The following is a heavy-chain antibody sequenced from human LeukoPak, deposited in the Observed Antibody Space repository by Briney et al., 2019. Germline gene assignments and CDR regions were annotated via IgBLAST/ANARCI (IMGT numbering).Heavy chain of an antibody. V-gene: IGHV4-59*11. CDR1: GDSITSHY. Sequence: SETLFLTCTVSGDSITSHYWNWIRQTPGKGLEWIGYIYHTGSTNYNPSLKSRGSISADTSNNRFSLRLYSVTAADTAVYYCARVGYSYSINDWSRTGLGAYPTKYYYYMDVWGKGTTVTVS. CDR3: ARVGYSYSINDWSRTGLGAYPTKYYYYMDV. D-gene: IGHD5-18*01. CDR2: IYHTGST. J-gene: IGHJ6*03.